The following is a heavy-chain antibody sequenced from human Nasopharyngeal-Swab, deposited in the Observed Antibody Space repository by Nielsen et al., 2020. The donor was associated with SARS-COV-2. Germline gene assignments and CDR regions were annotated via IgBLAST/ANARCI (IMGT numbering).Heavy chain of an antibody. V-gene: IGHV5-10-1*04. J-gene: IGHJ4*02. D-gene: IGHD3-22*01. Sequence: VRQMPGKGLEWMGRIDPSDSYTNYSPSFQGQVTISADKSISTAYLQWSSLKASDTAMYYCATTYYYDSSGYPLPYYWGQGTLVTVSS. CDR3: ATTYYYDSSGYPLPYY. CDR2: IDPSDSYT.